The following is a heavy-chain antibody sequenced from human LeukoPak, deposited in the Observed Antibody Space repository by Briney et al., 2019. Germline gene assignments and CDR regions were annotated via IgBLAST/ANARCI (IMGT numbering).Heavy chain of an antibody. CDR2: IYPGDSDT. D-gene: IGHD2-2*02. Sequence: GESLQISCQGSGYSFTSYWIGWVRQMPGKGLEWIGIIYPGDSDTRYSPSFQGQVTISADKSISTAYLQWSSLKASDTAMYYCARRAATAIDYWGQGTLVTVSS. V-gene: IGHV5-51*01. CDR1: GYSFTSYW. CDR3: ARRAATAIDY. J-gene: IGHJ4*02.